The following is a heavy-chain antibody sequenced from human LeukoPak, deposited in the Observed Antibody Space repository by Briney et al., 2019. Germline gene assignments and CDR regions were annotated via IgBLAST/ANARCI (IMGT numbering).Heavy chain of an antibody. CDR1: GFTFSTYS. CDR2: ISSSSSYI. CDR3: ARDGLMSGYDPSYFDY. J-gene: IGHJ4*02. V-gene: IGHV3-21*01. D-gene: IGHD3-3*01. Sequence: GGSLRLSCAASGFTFSTYSMNWVRQAPAKGLEWVSSISSSSSYIYYADSVKGRFTISRDNAKNSLHLQMNSLRAEDTAVYYCARDGLMSGYDPSYFDYWGQGTLVTVSS.